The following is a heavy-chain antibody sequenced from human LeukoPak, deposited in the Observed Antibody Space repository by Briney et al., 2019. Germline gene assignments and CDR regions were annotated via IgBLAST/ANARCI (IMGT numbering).Heavy chain of an antibody. Sequence: GASVKVSCKASGYTFTSYDINWVRQATGQGLEWMGWMNPNSGNTGYAQKFQGRVTITRNTSISTAYMELSSLRAEDTAVYYCARVSVITTTIRGTNRDLDYWGQGTLVTVSS. D-gene: IGHD2-8*01. J-gene: IGHJ4*02. CDR3: ARVSVITTTIRGTNRDLDY. CDR1: GYTFTSYD. V-gene: IGHV1-8*03. CDR2: MNPNSGNT.